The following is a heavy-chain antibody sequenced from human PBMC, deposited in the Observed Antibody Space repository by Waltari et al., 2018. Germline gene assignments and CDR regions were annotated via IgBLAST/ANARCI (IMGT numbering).Heavy chain of an antibody. CDR2: IYSTGST. J-gene: IGHJ5*02. V-gene: IGHV4-59*01. Sequence: QVQLQESGPSLLKPSETLSLICTVSVGSLSGFYWSWVRQPPGKGLDWIGYIYSTGSTNFNPSLKSRVTMSVDTSKNQFSLKLSSVTAADTAFYYCARGGGGDWEWFDPWGQGTLVTVSS. CDR1: VGSLSGFY. CDR3: ARGGGGDWEWFDP. D-gene: IGHD2-21*02.